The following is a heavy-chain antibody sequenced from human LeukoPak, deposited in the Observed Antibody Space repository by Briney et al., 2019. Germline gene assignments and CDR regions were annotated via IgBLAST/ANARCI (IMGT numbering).Heavy chain of an antibody. V-gene: IGHV3-23*01. J-gene: IGHJ4*02. CDR1: RFTFSTYA. CDR3: AKDGEYYDSSGYYSHFDY. D-gene: IGHD3-22*01. Sequence: GLSLRLFCAASRFTFSTYAMSWVRQAPGKGLECVSGISGSGCSTYYADSVKGRFTIYRDNPKNTLDLQMNSLRAEDTAVYYCAKDGEYYDSSGYYSHFDYWGQGTLVTVSS. CDR2: ISGSGCST.